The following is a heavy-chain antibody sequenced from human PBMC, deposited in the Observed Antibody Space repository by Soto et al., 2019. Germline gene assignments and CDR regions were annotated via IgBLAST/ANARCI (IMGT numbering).Heavy chain of an antibody. J-gene: IGHJ6*02. CDR2: ISGSGGST. CDR3: AKDPYRRTSWPPSGMDV. CDR1: GFTFSSYA. Sequence: PGGSLRLSCAASGFTFSSYAMSWVRQAPGKGLEWVSAISGSGGSTYYADSVKGRFTISRDNSKNTLYLQMNSLRAEDTAVYYCAKDPYRRTSWPPSGMDVWGQGTTVTVSS. V-gene: IGHV3-23*01. D-gene: IGHD2-2*01.